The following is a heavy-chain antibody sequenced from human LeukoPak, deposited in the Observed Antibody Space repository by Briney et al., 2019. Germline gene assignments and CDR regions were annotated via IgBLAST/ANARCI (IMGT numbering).Heavy chain of an antibody. V-gene: IGHV1-18*01. CDR2: ISAYNGNT. J-gene: IGHJ6*03. CDR3: ARSMIVVSMDV. Sequence: ASVKVSCKAFGGTFSSYAISWVRQAPGQGLEWMGWISAYNGNTNYAQKLQGRVTMTTDTSTSTAYMELRSLRSDDTAVYYCARSMIVVSMDVWGKGTTVTVSS. D-gene: IGHD3-22*01. CDR1: GGTFSSYA.